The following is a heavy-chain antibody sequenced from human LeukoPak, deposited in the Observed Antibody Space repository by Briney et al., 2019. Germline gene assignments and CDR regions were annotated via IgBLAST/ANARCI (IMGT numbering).Heavy chain of an antibody. J-gene: IGHJ6*02. D-gene: IGHD3-22*01. Sequence: PGGSLRLSCAASGFTFSSYWMHWVRQAPGKGLVWVSRINSDGGSTSYADSVKGRFTISRDNAKNTLYLQMNSLRAEDTAVYYCARDLSSSGYYSAYYYGMDVWGQGTTVTVSS. CDR2: INSDGGST. CDR1: GFTFSSYW. CDR3: ARDLSSSGYYSAYYYGMDV. V-gene: IGHV3-74*01.